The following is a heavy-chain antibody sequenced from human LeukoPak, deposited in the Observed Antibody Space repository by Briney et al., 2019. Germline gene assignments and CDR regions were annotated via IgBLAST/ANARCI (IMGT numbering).Heavy chain of an antibody. V-gene: IGHV3-66*01. D-gene: IGHD1-26*01. CDR3: AREKGVSLLGTYXFYGLDI. CDR1: GFTFSHYT. CDR2: IYSGGST. J-gene: IGHJ6*02. Sequence: AGGSLRLSCAASGFTFSHYTMTWVRQAPGKGLEWVSVIYSGGSTYYADSVKGRFTISRDNSKNTLYLQMNSLRAEDTAVYYCAREKGVSLLGTYXFYGLDIWGQXTXXXVSS.